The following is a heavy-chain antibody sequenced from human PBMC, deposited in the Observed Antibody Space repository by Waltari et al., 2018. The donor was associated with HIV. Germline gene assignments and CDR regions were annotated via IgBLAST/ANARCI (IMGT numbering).Heavy chain of an antibody. D-gene: IGHD5-12*01. CDR3: ATSGHGGPYYYYGWDV. Sequence: HVHLVQSGAAVKEPASSVKVSCKLSGDTLSELSIHWVRQAPGKGLEWMGACEPEDRETNHAQKVHDRVNMTEDTSTDTAYMELSSLTSEDTAVYFCATSGHGGPYYYYGWDVWGQGTTVTVSS. CDR2: CEPEDRET. J-gene: IGHJ6*02. CDR1: GDTLSELS. V-gene: IGHV1-24*01.